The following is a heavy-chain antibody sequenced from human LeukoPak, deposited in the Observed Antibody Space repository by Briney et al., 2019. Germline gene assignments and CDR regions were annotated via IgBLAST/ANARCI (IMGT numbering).Heavy chain of an antibody. CDR3: ARDSGGRGPFDY. CDR1: GYSISSGYY. CDR2: IYHNGNT. V-gene: IGHV4-38-2*02. D-gene: IGHD2-15*01. Sequence: SETLSLTCAVSGYSISSGYYWGWIRQPPRKGLEWIGSIYHNGNTYYNPSLKSRVTISVDTSKNQFSLKLSSVTAADTAVYYCARDSGGRGPFDYWGQGTLVTVSS. J-gene: IGHJ4*02.